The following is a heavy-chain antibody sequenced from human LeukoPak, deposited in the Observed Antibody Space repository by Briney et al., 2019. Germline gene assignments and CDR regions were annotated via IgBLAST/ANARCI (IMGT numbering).Heavy chain of an antibody. D-gene: IGHD3-10*01. J-gene: IGHJ3*02. V-gene: IGHV4-30-2*01. CDR3: ASNMEDGAFDI. CDR2: IYHSGST. Sequence: SETLSLTCAVSGGSISSGGYSWSWIRQPPGKGLEWIGYIYHSGSTYYNPSLRSRVTISVDRSNNQFSLKLTSVTAADTAVYYCASNMEDGAFDIWGQGTMVTVSS. CDR1: GGSISSGGYS.